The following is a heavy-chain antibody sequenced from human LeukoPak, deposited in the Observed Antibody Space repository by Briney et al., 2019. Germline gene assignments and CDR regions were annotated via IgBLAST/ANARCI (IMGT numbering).Heavy chain of an antibody. V-gene: IGHV4-59*01. CDR1: GGSISSYY. Sequence: KASETLSLTCTVSGGSISSYYWSWIRQPAGKGLEWIGYIYYSGSTNYNPSLKSRVTISVDTSKNQFSLKLSSVTAADTAVYYCARGTYSSGWHYYYYYYMDVWGKGTTVTVSS. D-gene: IGHD6-19*01. J-gene: IGHJ6*03. CDR2: IYYSGST. CDR3: ARGTYSSGWHYYYYYYMDV.